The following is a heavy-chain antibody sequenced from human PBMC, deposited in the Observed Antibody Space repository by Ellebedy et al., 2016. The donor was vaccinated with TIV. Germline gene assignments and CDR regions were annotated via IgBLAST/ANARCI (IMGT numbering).Heavy chain of an antibody. CDR2: INPDTGDT. V-gene: IGHV1-2*02. CDR1: GYTFTSYG. Sequence: ASVKVSCKASGYTFTSYGISWVRQVPGQGLEWMGWINPDTGDTNYAQKFQGRVTMTRDTSITTAYMELSRLRPDDTAVYYCARGCSSTSCSGDYYYGMTVWGQGTTFTVSS. J-gene: IGHJ6*02. D-gene: IGHD2-2*01. CDR3: ARGCSSTSCSGDYYYGMTV.